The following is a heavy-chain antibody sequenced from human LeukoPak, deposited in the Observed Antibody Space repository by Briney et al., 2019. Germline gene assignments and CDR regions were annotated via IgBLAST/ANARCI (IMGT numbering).Heavy chain of an antibody. CDR2: INPNSGGT. D-gene: IGHD2-15*01. CDR3: ARVALGSWYFDL. CDR1: GYTFTGYY. J-gene: IGHJ2*01. V-gene: IGHV1-2*02. Sequence: ASVKVSCKASGYTFTGYYMHWVRQAPGQGLEWMGWINPNSGGTNYAQKLQGRVTMTTDTSTSTAYMDLRSLRSDDTAVYHCARVALGSWYFDLWGRGTLVTVSS.